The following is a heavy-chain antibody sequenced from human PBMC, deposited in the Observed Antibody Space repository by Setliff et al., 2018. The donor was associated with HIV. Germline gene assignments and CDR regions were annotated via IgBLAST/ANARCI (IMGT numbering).Heavy chain of an antibody. Sequence: PSETLSLTCTVSGGSISSGSYYWSWIRQPAGKGLEWIGRINTSGSTNYNPSLKSRVTISVDTSKNQFSLKLGSVTTADTAVYFCARGIRTAAAPTFDHWGQGALVTVSS. V-gene: IGHV4-61*02. CDR3: ARGIRTAAAPTFDH. CDR1: GGSISSGSYY. CDR2: INTSGST. D-gene: IGHD6-13*01. J-gene: IGHJ4*02.